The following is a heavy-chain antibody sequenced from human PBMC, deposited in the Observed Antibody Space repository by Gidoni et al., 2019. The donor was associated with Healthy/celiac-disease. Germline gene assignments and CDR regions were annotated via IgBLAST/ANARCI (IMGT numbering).Heavy chain of an antibody. CDR3: TRQVDTAMGVDY. J-gene: IGHJ4*02. D-gene: IGHD5-18*01. V-gene: IGHV3-49*04. CDR2: IRSKAYGGTT. CDR1: GFTFGDYA. Sequence: EVQLVESGGGLVQPGRSLRLSCTASGFTFGDYAMSWVRQAPGKGLEWVGFIRSKAYGGTTEYAASVKGRFTISRDDSKSIAYLQMNSLKTEDTAVYYCTRQVDTAMGVDYWGQGTLVTVSS.